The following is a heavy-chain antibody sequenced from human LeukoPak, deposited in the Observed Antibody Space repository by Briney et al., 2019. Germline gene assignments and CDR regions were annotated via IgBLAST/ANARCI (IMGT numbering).Heavy chain of an antibody. D-gene: IGHD6-19*01. CDR3: AKDRRRLWLGAEGHDAFDI. CDR1: GFTFSGST. CDR2: IRSKANSYAT. Sequence: PGGSLRLSCAASGFTFSGSTMHWVRQASGKGLEWVGHIRSKANSYATAYAASVKGRFTISRDNSKNTAYLQMNSLRAEDTAVYYCAKDRRRLWLGAEGHDAFDIWGQGTMVTVSS. J-gene: IGHJ3*02. V-gene: IGHV3-73*01.